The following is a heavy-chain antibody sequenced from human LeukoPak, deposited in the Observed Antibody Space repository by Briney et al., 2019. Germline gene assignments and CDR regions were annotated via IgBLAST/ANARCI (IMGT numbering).Heavy chain of an antibody. J-gene: IGHJ4*02. V-gene: IGHV3-21*01. D-gene: IGHD6-19*01. CDR1: GFIFSSYR. Sequence: GGSLRLSCAASGFIFSSYRMNWVRQAPGKGLEWVSSISSSSNYIYYADSLKGRFTISRDNAKNSLYLQMNSLRAEDTAVYYCARGRSGLTDRYFDFWGQGALVTVSS. CDR3: ARGRSGLTDRYFDF. CDR2: ISSSSNYI.